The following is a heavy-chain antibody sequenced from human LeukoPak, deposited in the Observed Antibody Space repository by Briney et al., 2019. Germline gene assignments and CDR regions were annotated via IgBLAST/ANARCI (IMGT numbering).Heavy chain of an antibody. Sequence: SETLSLTCTVSGGCISRGRYYWSWMRQHPGKGLERIGDSYYSGSTYYNPSLKSRVTISVDTSKNQFSLKLSSVPAADTAVYYCARVPLDTWGQGTLVTVSS. J-gene: IGHJ5*02. V-gene: IGHV4-31*03. CDR1: GGCISRGRYY. CDR2: SYYSGST. D-gene: IGHD2-2*03. CDR3: ARVPLDT.